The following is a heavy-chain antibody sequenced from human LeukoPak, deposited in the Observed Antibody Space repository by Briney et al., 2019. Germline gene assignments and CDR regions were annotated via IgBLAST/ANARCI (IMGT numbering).Heavy chain of an antibody. Sequence: GGSRRLSCAASGFTFSSYAMSWVRQAPGKGLEWVAVKSYDGSNKYYADSVKGRFTISRDNSKNTLYLQMNSLRAEDTAVYYCARDGGEQLVGPFDYWGQGTLVTVSS. CDR1: GFTFSSYA. J-gene: IGHJ4*02. D-gene: IGHD6-6*01. CDR3: ARDGGEQLVGPFDY. CDR2: KSYDGSNK. V-gene: IGHV3-30-3*01.